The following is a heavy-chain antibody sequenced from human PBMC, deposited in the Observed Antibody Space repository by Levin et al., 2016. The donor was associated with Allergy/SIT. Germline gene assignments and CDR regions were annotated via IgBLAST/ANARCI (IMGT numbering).Heavy chain of an antibody. CDR2: IYSGGST. Sequence: VRQAPGKGLEWVSVIYSGGSTYYADSVKGRFTISRDNSKNTLYLQMNSLRAEDTAVYYCARGVSIVVVPAATRRTTDYWGQGTLVTVSS. V-gene: IGHV3-66*01. D-gene: IGHD2-2*01. J-gene: IGHJ4*02. CDR3: ARGVSIVVVPAATRRTTDY.